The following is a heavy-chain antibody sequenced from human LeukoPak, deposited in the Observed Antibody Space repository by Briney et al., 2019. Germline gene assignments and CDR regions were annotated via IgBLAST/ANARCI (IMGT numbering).Heavy chain of an antibody. J-gene: IGHJ4*02. CDR2: IYSGGST. CDR1: GFTVSSNY. Sequence: PGGSLRLSCAASGFTVSSNYMSWVRQAPGKGLEWVSVIYSGGSTYYADSVKGRFTISRHNSKNTLYLQMNSLKTEDTAVYYCTTPTYYYDSSGYFYWGQGTLVTVSS. CDR3: TTPTYYYDSSGYFY. D-gene: IGHD3-22*01. V-gene: IGHV3-53*01.